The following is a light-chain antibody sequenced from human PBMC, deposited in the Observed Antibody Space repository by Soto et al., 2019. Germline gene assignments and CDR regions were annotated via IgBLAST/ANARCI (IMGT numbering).Light chain of an antibody. V-gene: IGKV1-5*03. CDR3: QQYNSWT. CDR2: KAS. CDR1: QGISSW. Sequence: DFQMTQAPSTLSASVGDRVIITCRASQGISSWLSWYQQKPGKAPKLLIYKASSLVSGVPSRFNGSGSGTEFTLTISSLQPDDFATYYCQQYNSWTFGQGTKVEIK. J-gene: IGKJ1*01.